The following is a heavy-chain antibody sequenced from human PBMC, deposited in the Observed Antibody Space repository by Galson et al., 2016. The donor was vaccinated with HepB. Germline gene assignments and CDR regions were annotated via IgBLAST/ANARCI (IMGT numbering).Heavy chain of an antibody. CDR1: GFTFSTYA. CDR3: AKDFGTGDFFSFEPLDY. CDR2: ISGSGGTT. J-gene: IGHJ4*02. D-gene: IGHD1-14*01. Sequence: SLRLSCAVSGFTFSTYAMSWVRQAPGKGLQWVSGISGSGGTTYYADSVKGRFTISRGNSKNTLFLQMDSLRAEDTAIYYCAKDFGTGDFFSFEPLDYWGQGTLVTVSS. V-gene: IGHV3-23*01.